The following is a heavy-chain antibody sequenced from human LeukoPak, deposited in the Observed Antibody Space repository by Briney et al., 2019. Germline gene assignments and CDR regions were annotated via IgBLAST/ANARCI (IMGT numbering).Heavy chain of an antibody. J-gene: IGHJ4*02. Sequence: ASVKVSCKASGYTFTGYYMHWVRQAPGQGLEWMGWINPNSGGTNYAQKFQGRVTMTRDTSTSTAYMELSRLRSDDTAVYYCARGITIFGVVIIGGLDYWGQGTLVTVSS. V-gene: IGHV1-2*02. D-gene: IGHD3-3*01. CDR1: GYTFTGYY. CDR2: INPNSGGT. CDR3: ARGITIFGVVIIGGLDY.